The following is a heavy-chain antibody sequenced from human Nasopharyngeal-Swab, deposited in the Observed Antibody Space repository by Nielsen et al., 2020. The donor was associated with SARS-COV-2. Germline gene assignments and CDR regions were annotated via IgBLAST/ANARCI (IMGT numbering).Heavy chain of an antibody. J-gene: IGHJ6*02. Sequence: GESLKISCTASGITVSINYLTWVRRAPGKGLEWVSVIYSGGSTYYADSVKGRFTISKDNTKNMLYLQMSSLRAEDTAVYYCARVLDGSGPYYGLDVWGQGTTVTVSS. CDR1: GITVSINY. CDR3: ARVLDGSGPYYGLDV. D-gene: IGHD3-10*01. V-gene: IGHV3-66*01. CDR2: IYSGGST.